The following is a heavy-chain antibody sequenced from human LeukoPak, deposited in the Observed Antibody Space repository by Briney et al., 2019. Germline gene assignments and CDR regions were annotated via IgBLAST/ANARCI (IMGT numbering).Heavy chain of an antibody. CDR1: GYTFTSYG. Sequence: ASVKVSCKASGYTFTSYGISWVRQAPGQGLEWMGWISAYNGNTNYAQKLQGRVTMTTDTSTSTAHMELRSLRSDDTAVYHCARQGYSGHSQGAADYWGQGTLVTVSS. CDR3: ARQGYSGHSQGAADY. D-gene: IGHD4-23*01. J-gene: IGHJ4*02. V-gene: IGHV1-18*01. CDR2: ISAYNGNT.